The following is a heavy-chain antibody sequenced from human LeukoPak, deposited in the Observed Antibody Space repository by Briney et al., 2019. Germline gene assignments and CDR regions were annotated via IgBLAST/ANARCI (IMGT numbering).Heavy chain of an antibody. CDR2: INPNSGGT. V-gene: IGHV1-2*02. CDR1: GYTFTGYY. CDR3: ARALVWYYYDSSGSKGVDWFDP. D-gene: IGHD3-22*01. Sequence: ASVKVSCKASGYTFTGYYMHWVRQAPGQGLEWMGWINPNSGGTNYAQKFQARVTMTRDTSISTAYMELSRLRSDDTAVYYCARALVWYYYDSSGSKGVDWFDPWGQGTLVTVSS. J-gene: IGHJ5*02.